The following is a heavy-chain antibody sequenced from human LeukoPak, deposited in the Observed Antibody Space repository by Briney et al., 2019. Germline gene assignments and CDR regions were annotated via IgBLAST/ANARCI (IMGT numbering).Heavy chain of an antibody. D-gene: IGHD2-8*01. J-gene: IGHJ6*03. CDR3: ARTKWYYYYMDV. CDR1: GFTFSSYE. V-gene: IGHV3-48*03. Sequence: QPGGSLRLSCAASGFTFSSYEMNWVRQAPGKGLEWVSYISSSGSTIYYADSVKGRFTISRDNAKNSLYLQMNSLRAEDTAVYYCARTKWYYYYMDVWGKGTTVTISS. CDR2: ISSSGSTI.